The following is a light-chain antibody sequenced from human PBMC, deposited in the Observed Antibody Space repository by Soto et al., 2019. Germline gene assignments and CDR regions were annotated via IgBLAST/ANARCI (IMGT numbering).Light chain of an antibody. Sequence: QSALTQPASVSGSPGQSITISCTGTSSDVGGYNYVSWYQQHPGKAPKLMIYEVNNRPSGISNRFSGSKSGNTASLTISGLQAEDEADYYCSSYTRITTLEVFGTGTKVTVL. CDR2: EVN. CDR1: SSDVGGYNY. J-gene: IGLJ1*01. V-gene: IGLV2-14*03. CDR3: SSYTRITTLEV.